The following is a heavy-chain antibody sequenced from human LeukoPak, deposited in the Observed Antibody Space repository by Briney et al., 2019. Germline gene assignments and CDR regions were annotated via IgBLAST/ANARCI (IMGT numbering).Heavy chain of an antibody. J-gene: IGHJ4*02. CDR1: GLTFRAYY. Sequence: VGSLRLSCAASGLTFRAYYMHWFRQAPGKGLVWVSRINIDGSSTTYADSVKGRFTVSRDNAKNTLYLQMNSLRAEDTAVYYCACYGIEPPYWGQGTMVTVSS. CDR3: ACYGIEPPY. CDR2: INIDGSST. D-gene: IGHD1-14*01. V-gene: IGHV3-74*01.